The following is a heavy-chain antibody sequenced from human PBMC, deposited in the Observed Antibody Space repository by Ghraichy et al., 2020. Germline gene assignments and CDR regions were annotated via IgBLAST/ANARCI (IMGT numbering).Heavy chain of an antibody. CDR1: GYTFTGYY. J-gene: IGHJ5*02. V-gene: IGHV1-2*04. D-gene: IGHD3-10*01. CDR3: ARGGITMVRGVIEERWFDP. CDR2: INPNSGGT. Sequence: ASVKVSCKASGYTFTGYYMHWVRQAPGQGLEWMGWINPNSGGTNYAQKFQGWVTMTRDTSISTAYMELSRLRSDDTAVYYCARGGITMVRGVIEERWFDPWGQGTLVTVSS.